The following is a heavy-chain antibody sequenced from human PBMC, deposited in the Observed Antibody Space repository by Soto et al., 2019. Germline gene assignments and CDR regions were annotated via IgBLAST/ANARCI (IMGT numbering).Heavy chain of an antibody. CDR3: AREATTVTRNYYGMDV. Sequence: GGSLRLSCAASGFTFSSYGMHWVRQAPGKGLEWVAVISYDGSNKYYADSVKGRFTISRDNSKNTLYLQMNSLRAEDTAVYYCAREATTVTRNYYGMDVWGQGTTVTVSS. J-gene: IGHJ6*02. CDR1: GFTFSSYG. D-gene: IGHD4-17*01. CDR2: ISYDGSNK. V-gene: IGHV3-30*03.